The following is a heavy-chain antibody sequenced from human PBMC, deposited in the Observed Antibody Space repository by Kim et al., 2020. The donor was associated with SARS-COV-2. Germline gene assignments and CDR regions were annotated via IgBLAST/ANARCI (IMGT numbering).Heavy chain of an antibody. D-gene: IGHD3-16*01. V-gene: IGHV4-39*01. J-gene: IGHJ4*02. CDR2: IFYRGST. CDR3: ARQPSLGGYFDY. Sequence: SETLSITCSVSGGSINSSSHYWGWIRQPPGKGLEWVGSIFYRGSTYYNPSLRSRVTISVDTSKNQFSLKLSSVTAADTAVYFCARQPSLGGYFDYWGQGTLVTVSS. CDR1: GGSINSSSHY.